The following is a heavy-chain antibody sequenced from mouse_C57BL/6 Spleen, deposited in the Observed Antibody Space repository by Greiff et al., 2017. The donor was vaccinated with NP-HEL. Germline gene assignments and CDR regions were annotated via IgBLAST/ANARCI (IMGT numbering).Heavy chain of an antibody. J-gene: IGHJ4*01. CDR2: INPNNGGT. CDR1: GYTFTDYY. D-gene: IGHD2-5*01. CDR3: AYSKTNYYAMDY. V-gene: IGHV1-26*01. Sequence: EVQLQQSGPELVKPGASVKISCKASGYTFTDYYMNWVKQSHGKSLEWIGDINPNNGGTSYNQKFKGKATLTVDKSSSTASMELRSLTSEDSAVYYCAYSKTNYYAMDYWGQGTSVTVSS.